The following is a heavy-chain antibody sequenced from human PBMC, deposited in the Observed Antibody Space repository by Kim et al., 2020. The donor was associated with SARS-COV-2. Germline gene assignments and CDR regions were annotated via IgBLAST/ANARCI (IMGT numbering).Heavy chain of an antibody. V-gene: IGHV1-3*01. CDR2: INAGNGNT. CDR3: ARAPGGRPAAIYWFDP. D-gene: IGHD2-2*01. J-gene: IGHJ5*02. Sequence: ASVKVSCKASGYTFTSYAMHWVRQAPGQRLEWMGWINAGNGNTKYSQKFQGRVTITRDTSASTAYMELSSLRSEDTAVYYCARAPGGRPAAIYWFDPWGRGTLVTVSS. CDR1: GYTFTSYA.